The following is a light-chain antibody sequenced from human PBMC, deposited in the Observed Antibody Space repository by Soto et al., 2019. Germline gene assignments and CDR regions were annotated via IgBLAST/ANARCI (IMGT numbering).Light chain of an antibody. J-gene: IGKJ5*01. V-gene: IGKV3-20*01. CDR1: QNVGGRF. Sequence: EIVLTQSPGTLSLSPWERATLSCRASQNVGGRFLAWYQQKPGQAPRLLINVASTRATGIPDRFSGSGSGTDFTLTISRLEPEDFAVYYCQQYGTSPIAFGQGTRLE. CDR2: VAS. CDR3: QQYGTSPIA.